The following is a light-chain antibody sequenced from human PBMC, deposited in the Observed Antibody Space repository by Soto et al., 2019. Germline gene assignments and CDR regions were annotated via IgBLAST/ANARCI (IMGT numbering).Light chain of an antibody. V-gene: IGKV1-12*01. J-gene: IGKJ1*01. CDR3: PHDKSFPLT. Sequence: SPSAVSASLKNRVTITRRASQGISSWLAWYQQKPGKAPKLLIYAASSLQSGVPSRFSGSGSGTDFNLTISSMHPEYLLPYYCPHDKSFPLTFCQGTKVDIK. CDR2: AAS. CDR1: QGISSW.